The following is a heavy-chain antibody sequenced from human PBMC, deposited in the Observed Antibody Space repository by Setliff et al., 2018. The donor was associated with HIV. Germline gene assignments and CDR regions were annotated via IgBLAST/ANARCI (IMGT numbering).Heavy chain of an antibody. CDR3: ARDPPGYGDSKDY. CDR2: IGQDGSEK. D-gene: IGHD4-17*01. CDR1: GFTFSSYS. V-gene: IGHV3-7*03. Sequence: GGSLRLSCAASGFTFSSYSMNWVRQAPGKGLEWVANIGQDGSEKNYVDSVKGRFTISRDNAKNSLYLQMNSLRAEDTAVYYCARDPPGYGDSKDYWGQGKLVTVSS. J-gene: IGHJ4*02.